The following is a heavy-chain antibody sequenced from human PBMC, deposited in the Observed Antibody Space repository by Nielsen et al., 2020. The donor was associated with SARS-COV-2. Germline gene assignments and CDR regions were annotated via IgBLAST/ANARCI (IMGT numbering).Heavy chain of an antibody. CDR1: GFTFSNYA. V-gene: IGHV3-30-3*01. CDR3: AKAPLFRYCSGGSCFFADY. J-gene: IGHJ4*02. D-gene: IGHD2-15*01. Sequence: SLNISFPASGFTFSNYALHWVRQAPGKGLAWVAVISYDGSNNYYADSVKGRFTISRDNSKNTLYLQMNSLRAEDTAVYYCAKAPLFRYCSGGSCFFADYWGQGTLVTVSS. CDR2: ISYDGSNN.